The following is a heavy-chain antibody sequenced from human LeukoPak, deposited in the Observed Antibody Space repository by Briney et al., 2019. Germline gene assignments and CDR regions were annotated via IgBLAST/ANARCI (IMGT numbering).Heavy chain of an antibody. D-gene: IGHD3-22*01. CDR1: GGSLSGNC. J-gene: IGHJ4*02. V-gene: IGHV4-34*01. Sequence: SETLSLTCAVYGGSLSGNCGSWIRQPPGKGLEWIGEINHSGSTNYNPSLKSRVTISVDTSKNQFSLKLSSVTAADTAVYYCARVLSHYDSSGYYYAHLRYFDHWGQGTLVTVSS. CDR2: INHSGST. CDR3: ARVLSHYDSSGYYYAHLRYFDH.